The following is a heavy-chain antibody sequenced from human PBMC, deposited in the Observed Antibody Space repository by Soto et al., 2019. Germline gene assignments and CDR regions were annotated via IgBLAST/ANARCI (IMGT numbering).Heavy chain of an antibody. CDR2: IYTSGST. D-gene: IGHD3-22*01. Sequence: SETLSLTCTVSGGSISSYYWSWIRQPAGKGPEWIGRIYTSGSTNYNPSLKSRVTMSVDTSKNQFSLKLSSVTAADTAVYYCARDSALYYYDSSGYFDYWGQGTLVTVSS. CDR1: GGSISSYY. V-gene: IGHV4-4*07. J-gene: IGHJ4*02. CDR3: ARDSALYYYDSSGYFDY.